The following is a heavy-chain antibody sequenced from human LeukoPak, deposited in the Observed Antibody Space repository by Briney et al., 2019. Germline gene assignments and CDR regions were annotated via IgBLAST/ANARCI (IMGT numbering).Heavy chain of an antibody. CDR3: IKGGWLDY. V-gene: IGHV3-23*01. D-gene: IGHD6-19*01. CDR1: GFTFTSYD. J-gene: IGHJ4*02. Sequence: GGSLRLSCAASGFTFTSYDMSWVRQAPGKGLEWVSLISRSAENTHYTDSVKGRFTISRDNSKNTVYLQMNSLRAEDTAVYYCIKGGWLDYWGQGTLVTVSS. CDR2: ISRSAENT.